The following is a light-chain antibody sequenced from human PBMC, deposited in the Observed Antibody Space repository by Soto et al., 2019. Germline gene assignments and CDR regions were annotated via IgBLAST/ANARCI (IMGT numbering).Light chain of an antibody. CDR3: SSFGGTIRV. V-gene: IGLV2-14*03. J-gene: IGLJ2*01. CDR2: EVS. CDR1: SSDVGGYDY. Sequence: QSALTQPASVSGSPGQSVTISCTGTSSDVGGYDYVSWYQQYPGKAPKLMIYEVSNRPSGVSNRFSGFKSGNTASLTISGLQAEDEADYYCSSFGGTIRVFGGGTKLTVL.